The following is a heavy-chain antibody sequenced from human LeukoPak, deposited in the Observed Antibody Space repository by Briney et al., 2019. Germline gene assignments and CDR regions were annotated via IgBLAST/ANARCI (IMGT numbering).Heavy chain of an antibody. V-gene: IGHV4-59*08. J-gene: IGHJ4*02. Sequence: PSETLSLTCTVSGGSISSYYWSWIRQPPGKGLEWIGYIYYSGSTNYNPSLKSRVTISVDTSKNQFSLKLSSVTAADTAVYYCARVWSGSQIILGYWGQGTLVTVSS. CDR1: GGSISSYY. CDR3: ARVWSGSQIILGY. D-gene: IGHD3-3*01. CDR2: IYYSGST.